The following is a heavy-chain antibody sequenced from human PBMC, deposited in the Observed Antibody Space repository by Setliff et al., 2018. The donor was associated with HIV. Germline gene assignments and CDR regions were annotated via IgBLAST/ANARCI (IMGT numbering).Heavy chain of an antibody. CDR2: IFDSGTT. D-gene: IGHD3-10*01. CDR1: GGSITTYY. J-gene: IGHJ4*02. CDR3: ARQGGYNSPLIV. Sequence: AGTLSLTCTVSGGSITTYYWNWIRQSQGKGLEWIGYIFDSGTTKYNPSVTSRVTISVDASKNQFFLQLISVTAADTAVYYCARQGGYNSPLIVWGQGKLVTVSS. V-gene: IGHV4-59*08.